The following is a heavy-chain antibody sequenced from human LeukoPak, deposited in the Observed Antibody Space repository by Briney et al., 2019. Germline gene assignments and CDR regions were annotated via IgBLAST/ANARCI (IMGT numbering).Heavy chain of an antibody. D-gene: IGHD4-11*01. V-gene: IGHV3-74*01. J-gene: IGHJ4*02. CDR1: GFTFRNYW. Sequence: PGGSLRLSCAASGFTFRNYWMHWVRQTPGKGLFCVSRIKDDGTYTDHGDFVNGRFTVSRDNAKNTLYLQMNSLRAEDTGVYYCVRDAGHHSIDYCGQGTLATV. CDR3: VRDAGHHSIDY. CDR2: IKDDGTYT.